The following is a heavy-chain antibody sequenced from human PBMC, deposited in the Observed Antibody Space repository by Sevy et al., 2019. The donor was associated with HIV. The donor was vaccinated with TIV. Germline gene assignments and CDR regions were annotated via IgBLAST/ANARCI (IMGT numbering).Heavy chain of an antibody. CDR1: GFTFSNYY. CDR3: ANRAGPIFDN. V-gene: IGHV3-23*01. J-gene: IGHJ4*02. Sequence: GGSLRLSCVVSGFTFSNYYMSWVRQAPGKGLEWVSVISDSGGYTSYTDSVKGRFTISIDNSKNTPYLQMNSLRVEDTAIYYCANRAGPIFDNWGQGTLVTVSS. D-gene: IGHD6-19*01. CDR2: ISDSGGYT.